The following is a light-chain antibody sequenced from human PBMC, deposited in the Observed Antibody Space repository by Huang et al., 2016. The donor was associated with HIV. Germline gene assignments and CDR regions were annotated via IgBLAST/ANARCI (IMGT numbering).Light chain of an antibody. V-gene: IGKV1-39*01. Sequence: DIQMTQSPSSLSASVGDRVTITCRASQTIATYLNWYQQKPGKAPKLLIYATSTLQSGVPSRFIGSGSGANFTLTISSLQRDDFAVYYCQQSSTTPRTFGQGT. CDR1: QTIATY. CDR2: ATS. CDR3: QQSSTTPRT. J-gene: IGKJ1*01.